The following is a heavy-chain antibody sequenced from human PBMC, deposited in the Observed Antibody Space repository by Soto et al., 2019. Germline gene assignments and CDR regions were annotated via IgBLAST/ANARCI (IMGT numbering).Heavy chain of an antibody. J-gene: IGHJ5*02. CDR1: GYTFNSHA. CDR2: INAGNGNT. CDR3: GRDPSGIGYYVDWFDP. Sequence: QVQFMQSGAEVKKPGASVKVSCKASGYTFNSHAIHWVRQAPGQRPEWLGWINAGNGNTYYSEKFEGRSTFTRDTLATPVNMELTSLTYEDTAVYYCGRDPSGIGYYVDWFDPWGQGTLVTVSS. D-gene: IGHD3-10*02. V-gene: IGHV1-3*01.